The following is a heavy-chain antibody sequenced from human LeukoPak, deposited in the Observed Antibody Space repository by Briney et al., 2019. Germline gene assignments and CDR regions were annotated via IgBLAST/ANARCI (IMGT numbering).Heavy chain of an antibody. CDR3: ACEVVAAGTDY. V-gene: IGHV4-39*01. Sequence: SETLSLTCSVSGRSISSTNYYWAWIRQPPGKGLEWIGSIYYSGSTYYNPSVKGRVIISVDTSKNQFSLTVSSVTAADRAVYYCACEVVAAGTDYWGQGTLVTVSS. CDR1: GRSISSTNYY. CDR2: IYYSGST. J-gene: IGHJ4*02. D-gene: IGHD6-13*01.